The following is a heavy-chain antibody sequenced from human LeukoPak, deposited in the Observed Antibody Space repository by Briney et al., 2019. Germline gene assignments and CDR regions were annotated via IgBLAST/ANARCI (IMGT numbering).Heavy chain of an antibody. J-gene: IGHJ3*02. CDR1: GGTFNSYA. V-gene: IGHV1-69*04. CDR3: ARAFMSGVDAFDI. D-gene: IGHD3-3*01. Sequence: SVKVSCKASGGTFNSYAISWVRQAPGQGLEWMGRIIPILGIANYAQKFQGRVTITADKSTSTAYMELSSLRSEDTAVYYCARAFMSGVDAFDIWGQGTMVTVSS. CDR2: IIPILGIA.